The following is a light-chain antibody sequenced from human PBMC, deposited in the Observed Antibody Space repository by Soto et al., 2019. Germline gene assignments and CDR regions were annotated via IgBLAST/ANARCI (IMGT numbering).Light chain of an antibody. V-gene: IGKV1-9*01. CDR2: IAS. Sequence: DIQLTQSPSFLSASLGDRVTITCRASQGIRNYLAWYQQKPGRAPKLLIYIASTLQSGVPSRFSGSYSGTEFTLTITSLQPEDFATYYCQQVNSYPITLGQGTRLEIK. J-gene: IGKJ5*01. CDR1: QGIRNY. CDR3: QQVNSYPIT.